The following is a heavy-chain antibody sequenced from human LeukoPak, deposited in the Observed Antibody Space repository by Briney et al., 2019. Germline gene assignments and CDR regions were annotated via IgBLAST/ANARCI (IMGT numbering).Heavy chain of an antibody. Sequence: GGSLRLSCAASGSTVSSNYMSWVRQAPGKGLEWVSVIYSGGSTYYADSVKGRFTISRNNSKNTLYLQMNSLRAEDTAVYYCAQYYYDSSGYLSRGYWGQGTLVTVSS. CDR2: IYSGGST. J-gene: IGHJ4*02. CDR1: GSTVSSNY. V-gene: IGHV3-53*01. CDR3: AQYYYDSSGYLSRGY. D-gene: IGHD3-22*01.